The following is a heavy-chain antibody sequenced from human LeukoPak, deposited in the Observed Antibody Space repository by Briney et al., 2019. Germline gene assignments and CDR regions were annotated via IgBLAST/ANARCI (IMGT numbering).Heavy chain of an antibody. V-gene: IGHV3-30*18. D-gene: IGHD2-2*01. CDR1: GFTSTTYN. Sequence: GGSLRLSCAASGFTSTTYNMHWVRQAPGKGLEWVAVISYDGSNKYYADSVKGRFTISRDNSKNTLYLQMNSLRAEDTAVYYCAKDTVVVVPAATLSYYYHGMDVWGQGTTVTVSS. CDR3: AKDTVVVVPAATLSYYYHGMDV. CDR2: ISYDGSNK. J-gene: IGHJ6*02.